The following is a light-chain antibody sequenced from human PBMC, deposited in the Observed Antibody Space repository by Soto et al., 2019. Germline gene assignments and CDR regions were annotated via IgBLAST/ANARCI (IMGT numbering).Light chain of an antibody. CDR1: EDISSY. Sequence: DIQMTQSPSSLSASVGDRVTIACQASEDISSYLNWYQRKPGKAPKLLIYDASKLETGVPPRFSGSGSGTYFNFTISSLQPEDIATYYCQQYDNLPRLTFGGGTKVEIK. CDR3: QQYDNLPRLT. CDR2: DAS. J-gene: IGKJ4*01. V-gene: IGKV1-33*01.